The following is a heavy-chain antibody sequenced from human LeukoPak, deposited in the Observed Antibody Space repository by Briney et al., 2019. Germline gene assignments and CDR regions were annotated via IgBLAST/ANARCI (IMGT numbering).Heavy chain of an antibody. CDR3: TAYYDILTGYHTRRDY. Sequence: PGGSLRLSCAASGFTFTSAWMSWVRQAPGKGLEWVGRIRSKTDGGTTDYAAPVKGGFTISRDDSKNTLYLQMNSLKTEDTAVYHCTAYYDILTGYHTRRDYWGHGTLVTVSS. CDR1: GFTFTSAW. V-gene: IGHV3-15*01. CDR2: IRSKTDGGTT. D-gene: IGHD3-9*01. J-gene: IGHJ4*01.